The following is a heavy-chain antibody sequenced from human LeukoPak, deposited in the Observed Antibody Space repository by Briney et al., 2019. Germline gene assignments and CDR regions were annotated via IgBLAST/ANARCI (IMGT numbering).Heavy chain of an antibody. J-gene: IGHJ6*02. Sequence: GRSLRLSCAASGFTFSSCAMHWVRQAPGKGLEWVAVISYDGSNKYYADSVKGRFTISRDNSKNTLYLQMNSLRAEDTAVYYCARGNIYSNYVYYYYGMDVWGQGTTVTVSS. CDR1: GFTFSSCA. CDR2: ISYDGSNK. CDR3: ARGNIYSNYVYYYYGMDV. V-gene: IGHV3-30-3*01. D-gene: IGHD4-11*01.